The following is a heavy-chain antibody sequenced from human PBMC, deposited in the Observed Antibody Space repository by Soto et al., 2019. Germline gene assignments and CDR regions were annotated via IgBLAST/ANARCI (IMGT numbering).Heavy chain of an antibody. J-gene: IGHJ4*02. D-gene: IGHD5-18*01. CDR3: AKGRGGSLYNYGGGPDN. CDR2: ISGSGGNT. Sequence: EVQLVESGGGLVQPGGSLRLFCVASGFTFNSYAMSWVRQAPGRGLEWVSGISGSGGNTYYADSVKGRFTISRDNSKDTLYLQLTSLRAEDTALYYCAKGRGGSLYNYGGGPDNWGQGTLLTVSS. CDR1: GFTFNSYA. V-gene: IGHV3-23*04.